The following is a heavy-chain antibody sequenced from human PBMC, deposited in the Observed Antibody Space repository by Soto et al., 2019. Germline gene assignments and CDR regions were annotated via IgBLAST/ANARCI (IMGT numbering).Heavy chain of an antibody. CDR1: GFTFSSYA. CDR3: AKDIYFSPSIAVAGNDAFDI. D-gene: IGHD6-19*01. CDR2: ISGSGGST. J-gene: IGHJ3*02. Sequence: GGSLRLSCAASGFTFSSYAMSWVRQAPGKGLEWVSAISGSGGSTYYADSVKGRFTISKDNSKNTLYLQMNSLRAEDTTVYYCAKDIYFSPSIAVAGNDAFDIWGQGTMVTVSS. V-gene: IGHV3-23*01.